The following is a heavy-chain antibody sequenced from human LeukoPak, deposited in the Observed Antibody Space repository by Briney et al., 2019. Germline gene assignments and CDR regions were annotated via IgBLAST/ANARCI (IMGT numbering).Heavy chain of an antibody. J-gene: IGHJ4*02. CDR2: INPNSGGT. Sequence: GASVKVSCKASGYTFTGYYMHWVRQAPGQGLEWMGWINPNSGGTNYAQKFQGRVTMTRDTSISTAYMELSRLRFEDTAVYYCVMRGTTIFGVVTDTQDYWGQGTLVTVSS. CDR1: GYTFTGYY. D-gene: IGHD3-3*01. CDR3: VMRGTTIFGVVTDTQDY. V-gene: IGHV1-2*02.